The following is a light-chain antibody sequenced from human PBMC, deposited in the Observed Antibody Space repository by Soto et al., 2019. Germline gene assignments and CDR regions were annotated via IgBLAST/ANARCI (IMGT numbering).Light chain of an antibody. CDR2: GNR. CDR1: SSNIGAGYV. Sequence: QSVLTQPPSVSGAPGQRVTISCTGSSSNIGAGYVVHWYQQLPGTAPKLLLYGNRNRPSGVPERFSGSKSGTSASLAITGLQAEDEADYYCQSYDSSLSVVVFGGGTKLTVL. CDR3: QSYDSSLSVVV. V-gene: IGLV1-40*01. J-gene: IGLJ2*01.